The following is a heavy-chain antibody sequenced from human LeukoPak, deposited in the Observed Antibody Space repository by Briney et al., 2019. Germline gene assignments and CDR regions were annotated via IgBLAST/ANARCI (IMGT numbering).Heavy chain of an antibody. V-gene: IGHV4-34*01. CDR1: GGSFSDYY. Sequence: SETLSLTCAVYGGSFSDYYWSSFRQPPGKGLEWIGEINHSGSTNYNPSLESRVTISVDTSKNQFSLKLSSVTAADTAVYYCAYSSDFQQHWGQGTLVTVSS. J-gene: IGHJ1*01. CDR2: INHSGST. D-gene: IGHD3-22*01. CDR3: AYSSDFQQH.